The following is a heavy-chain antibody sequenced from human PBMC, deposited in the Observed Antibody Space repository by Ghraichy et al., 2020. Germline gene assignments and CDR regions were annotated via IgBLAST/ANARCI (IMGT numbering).Heavy chain of an antibody. CDR2: MNPNSGNT. CDR1: GYTFTSYD. Sequence: ASVKVSCKASGYTFTSYDINWVRQATGQGLEWMGWMNPNSGNTGYAQKFQGRVTMTRNTSISTAYMELSSLRSEDTAVYYCARDKVGQLFYYYYYGMVVWGQGTTVTVSS. D-gene: IGHD6-6*01. J-gene: IGHJ6*02. CDR3: ARDKVGQLFYYYYYGMVV. V-gene: IGHV1-8*01.